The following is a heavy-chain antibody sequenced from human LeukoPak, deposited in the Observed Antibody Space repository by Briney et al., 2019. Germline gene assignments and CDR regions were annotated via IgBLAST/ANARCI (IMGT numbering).Heavy chain of an antibody. V-gene: IGHV3-7*01. CDR2: IQHDGSEI. CDR1: GFTFDYYS. J-gene: IGHJ4*02. Sequence: GGSLRLSCAASGFTFDYYSMRWVRQDPGKGLEWVANIQHDGSEIHYVDSVKGRFTISRDNAKNSLYLQMSSLRADDTAVYFCARVGTTSWYSWGPGTLVTVSS. D-gene: IGHD1-14*01. CDR3: ARVGTTSWYS.